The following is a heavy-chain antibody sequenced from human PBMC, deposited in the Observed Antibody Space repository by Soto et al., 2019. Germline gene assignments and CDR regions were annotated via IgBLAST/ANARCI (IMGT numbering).Heavy chain of an antibody. CDR3: AKGAWFGELLYTDNWFDP. J-gene: IGHJ5*02. CDR1: GFTFSSYA. CDR2: ISGSGGST. V-gene: IGHV3-23*01. Sequence: GGSLRLSCAASGFTFSSYAMSWVRQAPGKGLEWVSAISGSGGSTYYADSVKGRFTISRDNSKNTLYLQMNSLRAEDTAVYYCAKGAWFGELLYTDNWFDPWGQGTLVTVSS. D-gene: IGHD3-10*01.